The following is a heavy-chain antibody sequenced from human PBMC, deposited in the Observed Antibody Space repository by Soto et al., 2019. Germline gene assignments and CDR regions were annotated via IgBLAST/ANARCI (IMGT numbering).Heavy chain of an antibody. CDR1: GFTFDDYT. CDR2: ISWDGGTT. J-gene: IGHJ6*02. D-gene: IGHD6-13*01. V-gene: IGHV3-43*01. CDR3: AKDSGGSSWWSGSYYAMDV. Sequence: GGSLRLSCAASGFTFDDYTMHGVRQAPGKGLEWVSLISWDGGTTYYADSVKGRFTISRGNSKTSLYLQMNSLRTEDTALYYCAKDSGGSSWWSGSYYAMDVWGQGTTVTVSS.